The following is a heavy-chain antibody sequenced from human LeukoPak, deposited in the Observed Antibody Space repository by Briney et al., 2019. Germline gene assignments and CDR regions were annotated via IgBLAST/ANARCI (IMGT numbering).Heavy chain of an antibody. V-gene: IGHV4-34*01. CDR1: GGSFSGYY. D-gene: IGHD5-12*01. Sequence: PSETLSLTCAVYGGSFSGYYWSWIRQPPGEGLEWIGEINHSGSTNYNPSLKSRVTISVDTSKNQFSLKLSSVTAADTAVYYCARVRKYSGYYSWYFDLWGRGTLVTVSS. J-gene: IGHJ2*01. CDR3: ARVRKYSGYYSWYFDL. CDR2: INHSGST.